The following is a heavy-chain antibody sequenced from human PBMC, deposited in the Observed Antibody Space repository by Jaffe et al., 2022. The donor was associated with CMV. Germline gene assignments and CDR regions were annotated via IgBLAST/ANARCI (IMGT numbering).Heavy chain of an antibody. CDR2: IKSDGSST. CDR1: GFTFSSYW. J-gene: IGHJ4*02. Sequence: EVQLVESGGGLVQPGGSLRLSCAASGFTFSSYWMHWVRQAPGKGLVWVSRIKSDGSSTSYADSVKGRFTISRDNAKNTLYLQMNSLRAEDTAVYYCARGLTYYDILTGYQTVHFDYWGQGTLVTVSS. CDR3: ARGLTYYDILTGYQTVHFDY. D-gene: IGHD3-9*01. V-gene: IGHV3-74*01.